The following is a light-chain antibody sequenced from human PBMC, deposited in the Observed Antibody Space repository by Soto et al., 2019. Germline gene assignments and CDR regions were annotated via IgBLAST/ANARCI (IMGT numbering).Light chain of an antibody. Sequence: DIEMTQSPLSLAVTPGEPASISCRSSQSLLHKTGRNYLAWYLKKPGQSPQLLIYLGSNRASGVPDRFSGSGSGTYFTLKISRVEAEDVGIYYCKQALQTPLTFGGGTKVEIK. J-gene: IGKJ4*01. CDR1: QSLLHKTGRNY. CDR2: LGS. CDR3: KQALQTPLT. V-gene: IGKV2-28*01.